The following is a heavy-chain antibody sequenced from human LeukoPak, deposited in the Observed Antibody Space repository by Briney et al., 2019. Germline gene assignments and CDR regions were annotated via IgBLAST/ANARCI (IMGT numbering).Heavy chain of an antibody. D-gene: IGHD3-16*01. CDR3: ARDEGDYFFDY. J-gene: IGHJ4*02. V-gene: IGHV4-59*01. Sequence: SETLSLTCTVSGGSISSYYWSWIRQPPGKGLEWIGYIYYSGSTNYNPSLKSRVTISVKTSKNQFSLKLSSVTAADTAVYYCARDEGDYFFDYWGQGTLVTVSS. CDR1: GGSISSYY. CDR2: IYYSGST.